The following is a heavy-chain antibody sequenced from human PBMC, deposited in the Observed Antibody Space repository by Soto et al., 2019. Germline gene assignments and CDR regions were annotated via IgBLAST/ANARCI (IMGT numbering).Heavy chain of an antibody. J-gene: IGHJ6*02. CDR2: MSGSSGST. CDR1: GFTLSNYA. Sequence: EVQLLQSGGGLVQPGGSLRLSCAASGFTLSNYAMSWVRQAPGKGLEWVSAMSGSSGSTYYTDSVKGRFTISRDNSKNTLYLQMHSLRAEDTAVFYGAKEIWHQLATHYYYYGMDVWGQGTTVTVSS. CDR3: AKEIWHQLATHYYYYGMDV. V-gene: IGHV3-23*01.